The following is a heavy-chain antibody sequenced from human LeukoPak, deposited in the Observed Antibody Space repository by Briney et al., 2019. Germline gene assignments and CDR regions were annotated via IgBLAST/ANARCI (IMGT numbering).Heavy chain of an antibody. CDR1: GFTFSSYG. Sequence: HPGGSLRLSCAASGFTFSSYGMHWVRQAPGKGLEWVAVISYDGSNKYYADSVKGRFTISRDNSKNTLYLQMNSLRAEDTAVYYCAKSEDIVLMVYAMGYWGQGTLVTVSS. J-gene: IGHJ4*02. V-gene: IGHV3-30*18. CDR2: ISYDGSNK. D-gene: IGHD2-8*01. CDR3: AKSEDIVLMVYAMGY.